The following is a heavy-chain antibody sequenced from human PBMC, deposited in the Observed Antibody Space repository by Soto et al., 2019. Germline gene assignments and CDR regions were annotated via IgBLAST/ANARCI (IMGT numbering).Heavy chain of an antibody. J-gene: IGHJ5*02. V-gene: IGHV3-23*01. CDR2: ITGSGGST. CDR3: ARGWDNSNSGYNWFDP. CDR1: GLTFSGYA. D-gene: IGHD6-13*01. Sequence: GGSLRLSCAASGLTFSGYAMSWVRQAPGKGLEWVSTITGSGGSTYHADSVKGRFTISRDNSKNRLYLQMNSLRSEDTAVYYCARGWDNSNSGYNWFDPWGQGTLVTVSS.